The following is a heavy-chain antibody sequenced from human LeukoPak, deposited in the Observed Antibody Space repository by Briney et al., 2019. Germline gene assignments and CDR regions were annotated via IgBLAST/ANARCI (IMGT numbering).Heavy chain of an antibody. V-gene: IGHV5-51*01. J-gene: IGHJ4*02. CDR3: ARRLTGVAAAATAFFDY. CDR1: GYSFTSYW. D-gene: IGHD6-13*01. CDR2: TYPGDSDT. Sequence: GESLKISCKGSGYSFTSYWIGWVRQMPGKGLELMGITYPGDSDTRYSPSFQGQVTISADKSISTAYLQWSSLKASDTAMYYCARRLTGVAAAATAFFDYWGQGTLVTVSS.